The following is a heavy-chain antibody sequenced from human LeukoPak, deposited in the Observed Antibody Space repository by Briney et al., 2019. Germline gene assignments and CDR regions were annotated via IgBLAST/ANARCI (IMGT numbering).Heavy chain of an antibody. V-gene: IGHV6-1*01. Sequence: PSQTPSLTCAISGASVSSNSATWNWIRQSPSRGLEWPGRTYYRSKWYYDYAVSVKSRITINPDTSKNHFSLQLNSVTPEDTAVYYCARVISSGWERFDFWGQGTLVTVSS. CDR2: TYYRSKWYY. D-gene: IGHD6-19*01. CDR1: GASVSSNSAT. J-gene: IGHJ4*02. CDR3: ARVISSGWERFDF.